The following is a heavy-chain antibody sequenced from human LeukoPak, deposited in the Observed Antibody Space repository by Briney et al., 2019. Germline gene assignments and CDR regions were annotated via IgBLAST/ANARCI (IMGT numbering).Heavy chain of an antibody. CDR3: AREGHLGKYFDL. CDR2: MYVGGRT. CDR1: GTTVSNNY. V-gene: IGHV3-53*01. D-gene: IGHD3-16*01. Sequence: GGSLRLSCAASGTTVSNNYMSWVRQAPGKGLDWVSVMYVGGRTFYADSVQGRFTISRDNSKNTLYLQMNSLRVEDTAVYYCAREGHLGKYFDLWGRGTQVTVSS. J-gene: IGHJ2*01.